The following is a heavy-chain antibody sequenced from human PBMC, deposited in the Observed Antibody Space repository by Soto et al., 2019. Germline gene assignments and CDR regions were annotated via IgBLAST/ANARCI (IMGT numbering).Heavy chain of an antibody. CDR2: MSGTAGNT. V-gene: IGHV3-23*01. Sequence: EVPLLESGGGSVQPGGSLRLSCAASGFTFSNYAMTWVRQAPGKGLEWVSTMSGTAGNTYYADSVKGRFTLSRDNSKNTLYLQMNSLRAADTAVSYCARKYYFGSGSYVFYCAYWGQGTLVTVSS. J-gene: IGHJ4*02. CDR1: GFTFSNYA. D-gene: IGHD3-10*01. CDR3: ARKYYFGSGSYVFYCAY.